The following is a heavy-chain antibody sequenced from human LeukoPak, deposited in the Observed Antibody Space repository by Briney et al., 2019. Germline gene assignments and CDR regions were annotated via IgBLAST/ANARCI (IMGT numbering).Heavy chain of an antibody. J-gene: IGHJ4*02. CDR2: ISAYNGNT. Sequence: GASVKVSCKASGGTFSSYAISWVRQAPGQGLEWMGWISAYNGNTNYAQKLQGRVTMTTDTSTSTAYMELRSLRSDDTAVYYCAIKEWFGGLLFDYWGQGTLVTVSS. D-gene: IGHD3-10*01. CDR1: GGTFSSYA. CDR3: AIKEWFGGLLFDY. V-gene: IGHV1-18*01.